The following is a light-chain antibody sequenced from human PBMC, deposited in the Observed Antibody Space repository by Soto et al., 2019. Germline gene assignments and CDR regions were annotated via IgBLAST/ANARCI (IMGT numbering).Light chain of an antibody. Sequence: QSVLTQPASVSGSPGQSITISCTGTSNDVGGYEYVSWYQQYPGKAPKLLIFDVSNRPSGVSDRFSGSKSGNTASLTISGLQVEDEAEYPCSSYTSSSIYVFGSGTKVTVL. V-gene: IGLV2-14*03. CDR3: SSYTSSSIYV. J-gene: IGLJ1*01. CDR2: DVS. CDR1: SNDVGGYEY.